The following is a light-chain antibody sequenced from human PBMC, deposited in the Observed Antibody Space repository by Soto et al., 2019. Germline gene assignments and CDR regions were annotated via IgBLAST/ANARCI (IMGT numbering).Light chain of an antibody. J-gene: IGKJ1*01. V-gene: IGKV3-15*01. CDR2: GAS. CDR1: QSVSSK. Sequence: EIVMTQSPATLSLSPGEGATLSCRASQSVSSKLAWYQQKPGQAPRLLIYGASTRATGIPARFSGSGYGPDFTLIISSLQSEDSAVYYCQQYNSWLWTFGQGTKVDIK. CDR3: QQYNSWLWT.